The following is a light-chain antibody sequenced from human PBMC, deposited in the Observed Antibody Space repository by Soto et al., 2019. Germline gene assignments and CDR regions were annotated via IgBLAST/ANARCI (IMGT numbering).Light chain of an antibody. V-gene: IGKV3-20*01. J-gene: IGKJ1*01. CDR2: GAS. CDR3: QQYDASLWT. Sequence: EIVLTQSPGTLSLSPGERATLSCRASQSLTSSYLAWYQQKPGQSPRLLIYGASRRATGIPDRFSGRGSGTDFTLTISILEPEDFAVYYCQQYDASLWTFGQGTKVDIK. CDR1: QSLTSSY.